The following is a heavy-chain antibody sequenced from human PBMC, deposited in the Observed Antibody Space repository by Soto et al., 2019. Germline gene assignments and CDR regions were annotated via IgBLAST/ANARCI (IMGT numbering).Heavy chain of an antibody. CDR1: GFKFNSYT. V-gene: IGHV3-23*01. D-gene: IGHD2-15*01. J-gene: IGHJ6*03. CDR2: IRGDGSST. Sequence: EVQLLESGGGLVQPGGSLRLSCAASGFKFNSYTMGWVHQAPGKGLVWVSAIRGDGSSTYYADFVKGRFTISRDNSKNILYLQMNRLRTEDTAVYYCAKPVVVDNIYYYYMDVWGRGTTVTVS. CDR3: AKPVVVDNIYYYYMDV.